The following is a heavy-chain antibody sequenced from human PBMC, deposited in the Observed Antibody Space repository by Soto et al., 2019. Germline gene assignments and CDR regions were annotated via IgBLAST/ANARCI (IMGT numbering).Heavy chain of an antibody. CDR3: ARAYCSGGSCYSGLYYYYGMDV. V-gene: IGHV3-23*01. CDR2: ISGSGGST. J-gene: IGHJ6*02. D-gene: IGHD2-15*01. Sequence: VQLLESGGGLVQPGGSLRLSCAASGFTFSSYAMSWVRQAPGKGLEWVSAISGSGGSTYYADSVKGRFTISRDNSKNTLYLQMNSLRAEDTAVYYCARAYCSGGSCYSGLYYYYGMDVWGQGTTVTVSS. CDR1: GFTFSSYA.